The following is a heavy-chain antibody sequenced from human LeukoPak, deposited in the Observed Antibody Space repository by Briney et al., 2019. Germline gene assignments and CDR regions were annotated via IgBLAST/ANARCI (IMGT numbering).Heavy chain of an antibody. J-gene: IGHJ4*02. Sequence: GGCLRLACAASGFTFSNAWPNWVRQAQGKGREWVGHIKSKTDDGTTDYAAPVKGRFTISRDDSKNTLCLQMNSLKTEDTAVYYCTLPWGSGSYYDYWGQGTLVTVSS. D-gene: IGHD3-10*01. CDR3: TLPWGSGSYYDY. CDR1: GFTFSNAW. V-gene: IGHV3-15*01. CDR2: IKSKTDDGTT.